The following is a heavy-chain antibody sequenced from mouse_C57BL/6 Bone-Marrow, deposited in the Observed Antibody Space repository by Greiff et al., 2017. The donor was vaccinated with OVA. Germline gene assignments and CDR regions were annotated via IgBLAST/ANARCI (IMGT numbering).Heavy chain of an antibody. Sequence: EVQLQQSGPELVKPGASVKISCKASGYSFTGYYMNWVKQSPEKSLEWIGEINPSTGGTTYNQKFKAKATLTVDKSSSTAYMQLKSLTSEDSAVYDCARSTDVYYAMDYWGQGTSVTVSS. CDR3: ARSTDVYYAMDY. J-gene: IGHJ4*01. V-gene: IGHV1-42*01. CDR1: GYSFTGYY. CDR2: INPSTGGT.